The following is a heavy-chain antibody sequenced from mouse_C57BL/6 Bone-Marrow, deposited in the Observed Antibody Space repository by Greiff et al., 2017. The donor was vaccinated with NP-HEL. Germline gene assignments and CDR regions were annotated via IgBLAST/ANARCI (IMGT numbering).Heavy chain of an antibody. V-gene: IGHV1-15*01. D-gene: IGHD1-1*01. CDR3: TRLGFYYGSSYQYYFDY. CDR2: IDPETGGT. Sequence: QVQLQQSGAELVRPGASVTLSCKASGYTFTDYEMHWVKQTPVHGLAWIGAIDPETGGTAYNQKFKGKAILTADKSSSTAYMELRSLTSEDSAVYYCTRLGFYYGSSYQYYFDYWGQGTTLTVSS. CDR1: GYTFTDYE. J-gene: IGHJ2*01.